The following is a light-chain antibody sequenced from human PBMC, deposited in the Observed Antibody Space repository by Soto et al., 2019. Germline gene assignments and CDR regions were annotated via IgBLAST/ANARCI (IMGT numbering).Light chain of an antibody. V-gene: IGKV3D-15*01. J-gene: IGKJ4*01. Sequence: EIVFTQCPPTPSLSLREKASLSCRASQSVGTFLAWCQQKPGQAPRLLIYGESTRPTGIPARFSGSGSGTEFTLTISSLQSEDSAVYYCQQYDNWPLTFGGGTKVDIK. CDR3: QQYDNWPLT. CDR1: QSVGTF. CDR2: GES.